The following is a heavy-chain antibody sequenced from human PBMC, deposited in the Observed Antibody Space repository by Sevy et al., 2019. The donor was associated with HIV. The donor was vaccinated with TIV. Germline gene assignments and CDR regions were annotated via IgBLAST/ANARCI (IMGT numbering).Heavy chain of an antibody. V-gene: IGHV1-69*06. D-gene: IGHD3-10*01. J-gene: IGHJ6*03. CDR2: IIPIFGTA. CDR3: ARSPTMVRGVISYYYYMDV. Sequence: ASVKVSCKASGGTFSSYAISWVRQAPGQGLEWMGGIIPIFGTANYAQKFQGRVTITADKSTSTAYMELSSLRSEDTAVYYCARSPTMVRGVISYYYYMDVWGKGTTVTVCS. CDR1: GGTFSSYA.